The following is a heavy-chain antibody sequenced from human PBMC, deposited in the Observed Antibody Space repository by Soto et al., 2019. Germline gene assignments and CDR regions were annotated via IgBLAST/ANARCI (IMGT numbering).Heavy chain of an antibody. CDR3: ANPESLLVAAGCDS. J-gene: IGHJ4*02. CDR2: IYHRGST. CDR1: GVSIKSDNW. D-gene: IGHD2-15*01. Sequence: QVQLQESGPRLAKPSETLALVCSVSGVSIKSDNWWSWVRQYPGGGLEWIGEIYHRGSTTYHPSLIRRGTMSVDKSQTLFYLRLTSVTAADTAIYYCANPESLLVAAGCDSWGQGILVTVSS. V-gene: IGHV4-4*02.